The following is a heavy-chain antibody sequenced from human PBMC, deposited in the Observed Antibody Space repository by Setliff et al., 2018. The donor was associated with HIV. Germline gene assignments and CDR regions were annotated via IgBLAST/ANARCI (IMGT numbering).Heavy chain of an antibody. CDR2: IIPVFGTP. V-gene: IGHV1-69*13. CDR1: EAPSAAIS. Sequence: SVKSPARLLEAPSAAISWVRQAPGQGPEWMGGIIPVFGTPNYAQKFQGRVTVTADESTTSAYMELSSLRSDDTAVYYCATSINSFDWSTGHYQYTMDVWGQGTTVTVSS. D-gene: IGHD2-8*02. CDR3: ATSINSFDWSTGHYQYTMDV. J-gene: IGHJ6*02.